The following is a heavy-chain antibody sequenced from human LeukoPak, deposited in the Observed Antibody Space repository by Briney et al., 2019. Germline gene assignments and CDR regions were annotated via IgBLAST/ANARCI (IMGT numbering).Heavy chain of an antibody. D-gene: IGHD2-2*01. CDR3: ARGGCSSTSCFLRNWFDP. CDR2: INPNSGGT. CDR1: GYTFTGYY. V-gene: IGHV1-2*02. Sequence: ASVKVSCKASGYTFTGYYMHWVRQAPGQGLEWMGWINPNSGGTNYAQKFQGRVTMTRDTSISTAYMELSRLRSDDTAVYYCARGGCSSTSCFLRNWFDPWGQGTLVTVSS. J-gene: IGHJ5*02.